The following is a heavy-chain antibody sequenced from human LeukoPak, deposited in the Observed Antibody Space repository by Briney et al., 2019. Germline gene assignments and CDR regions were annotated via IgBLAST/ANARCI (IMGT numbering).Heavy chain of an antibody. CDR1: GGSISSSNW. V-gene: IGHV4-4*02. J-gene: IGHJ1*01. Sequence: SETQSLTCAVSGGSISSSNWWSWVRQPPGKGLEWIGEIYHSGSTNYNPSLKSRVTISLDKSKNQFSLKLSSVTAADTAVYYCARHDSSGQYFQHWGQGTLVTVSS. CDR3: ARHDSSGQYFQH. D-gene: IGHD6-19*01. CDR2: IYHSGST.